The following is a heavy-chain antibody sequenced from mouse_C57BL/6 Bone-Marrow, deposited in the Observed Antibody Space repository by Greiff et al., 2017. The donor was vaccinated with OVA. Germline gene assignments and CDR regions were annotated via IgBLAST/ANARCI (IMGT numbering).Heavy chain of an antibody. CDR3: ARGTTVVAQYYFDY. CDR1: GYTFTSYW. J-gene: IGHJ2*01. D-gene: IGHD1-1*01. Sequence: VQLQQPGAELVKPGASVKMSCKASGYTFTSYWITWVKQRPGQGLEWIGDIYPGSGSTNYNEKFKSKATLTVDKSSSTAYMELRSLTSEDSAVYFCARGTTVVAQYYFDYWGQGTTLTVSS. CDR2: IYPGSGST. V-gene: IGHV1-55*01.